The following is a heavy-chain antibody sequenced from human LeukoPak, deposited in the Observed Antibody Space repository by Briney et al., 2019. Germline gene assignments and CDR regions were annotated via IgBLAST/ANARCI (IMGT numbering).Heavy chain of an antibody. V-gene: IGHV3-20*04. CDR2: INWNGGST. CDR1: GFTFDDYG. CDR3: ARDDRRAVAGIPPFFDY. Sequence: PGGSLRLSCAASGFTFDDYGMSWVRQAPGKGLEWVSGINWNGGSTGYADSVKGRFTISRDNAKNSLYLQMNSLRAEDTALYYCARDDRRAVAGIPPFFDYWGQGTLVTVSS. J-gene: IGHJ4*02. D-gene: IGHD6-19*01.